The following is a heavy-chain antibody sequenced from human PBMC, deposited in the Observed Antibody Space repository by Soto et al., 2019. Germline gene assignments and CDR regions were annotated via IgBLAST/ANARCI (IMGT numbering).Heavy chain of an antibody. J-gene: IGHJ4*02. V-gene: IGHV3-7*01. D-gene: IGHD2-21*01. CDR3: VREDWHRFDS. Sequence: EVQLVESGGRLVQPGGSLRLSCAASGFMFSAYWRSWVRQDPGKGLEWVATISGGASDKFYVDSVKGRFTITRDDSKNTLYLQMNSPRDVDTAVYYCVREDWHRFDSWGQGTLVTVSS. CDR1: GFMFSAYW. CDR2: ISGGASDK.